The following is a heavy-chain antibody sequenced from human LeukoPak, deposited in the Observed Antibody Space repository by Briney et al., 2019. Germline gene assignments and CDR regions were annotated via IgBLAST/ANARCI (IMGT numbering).Heavy chain of an antibody. CDR2: INPNSGGT. D-gene: IGHD1-26*01. CDR3: ARDGEWELHDWFDP. CDR1: GHTFTGYY. J-gene: IGHJ5*02. Sequence: ASVKVSCKASGHTFTGYYMHWVRQAPGQGLEWMGWINPNSGGTNYAQKFQGRVTMTRDTSISTAYMELSRLRSDDTAVYYCARDGEWELHDWFDPWGQGTLVTVFS. V-gene: IGHV1-2*02.